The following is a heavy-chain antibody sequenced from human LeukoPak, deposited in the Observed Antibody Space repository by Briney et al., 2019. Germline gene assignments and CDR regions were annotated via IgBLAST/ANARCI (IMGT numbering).Heavy chain of an antibody. CDR1: GGSINSYY. V-gene: IGHV4-4*07. CDR3: ARGGKATVVTM. Sequence: SETLSLTCTVSGGSINSYYRSWIRQPAGKGLAWIGRIYSSGSTNYNPSLKSRVSMSVDTSKNQFSLNLTSVTAADTAVYYCARGGKATVVTMWGQGILVTVSS. J-gene: IGHJ4*02. D-gene: IGHD4-23*01. CDR2: IYSSGST.